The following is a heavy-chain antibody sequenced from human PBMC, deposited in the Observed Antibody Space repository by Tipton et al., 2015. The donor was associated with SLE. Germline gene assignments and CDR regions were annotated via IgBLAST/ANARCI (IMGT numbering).Heavy chain of an antibody. CDR1: GFTFNNYA. J-gene: IGHJ4*02. D-gene: IGHD3-9*01. Sequence: SLRLSCAASGFTFNNYAMSWVRLAPGKGLEWVANMKPEGGESHYVDSVQGRFTISRDNAKNLLFLQMNSLTAEDTATYYCARDGPGYSINWGQGTLVTVSS. V-gene: IGHV3-7*01. CDR2: MKPEGGES. CDR3: ARDGPGYSIN.